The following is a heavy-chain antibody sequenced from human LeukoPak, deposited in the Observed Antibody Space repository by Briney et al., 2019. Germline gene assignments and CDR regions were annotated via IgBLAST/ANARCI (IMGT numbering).Heavy chain of an antibody. CDR1: GLTFDDYA. J-gene: IGHJ4*02. Sequence: GGSLRLSCAASGLTFDDYAMGWVRQAPGRGLEWVSGVNSKGGGIGYADSVKGRFTISRDNAKNSLYLQMNSLRAEDTALYYCARVDSDCSGGACYTGLFDYWGQGTLVTVSS. V-gene: IGHV3-20*04. CDR2: VNSKGGGI. CDR3: ARVDSDCSGGACYTGLFDY. D-gene: IGHD2-15*01.